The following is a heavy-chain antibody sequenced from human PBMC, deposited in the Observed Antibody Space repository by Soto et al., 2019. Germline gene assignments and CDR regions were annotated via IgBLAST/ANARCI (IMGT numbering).Heavy chain of an antibody. CDR3: ARDKITGLFDY. V-gene: IGHV4-34*01. CDR2: INHSGST. CDR1: GGSFSGYY. J-gene: IGHJ4*02. Sequence: QVQLQQWGAGLLKPSETLSLTCAVYGGSFSGYYWPWIRQPPGTGLEWIGEINHSGSTNYNPSLKSRVTISVDTSKNQFSLKLTSVTAADTAVYYCARDKITGLFDYWGQGTRVTVSS. D-gene: IGHD2-8*02.